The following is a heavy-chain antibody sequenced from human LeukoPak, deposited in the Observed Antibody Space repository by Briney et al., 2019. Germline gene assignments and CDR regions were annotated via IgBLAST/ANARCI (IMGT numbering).Heavy chain of an antibody. CDR1: GFTFSSYA. V-gene: IGHV3-23*01. CDR2: ISGSGGST. Sequence: GGSLRLSRAASGFTFSSYAMSWVRQAPGKGLEWVSAISGSGGSTYYADSVKGRFTISRDNSKNTLYLQMNSLRAEDTAVYYCAKDPNWSRDYYGMDVWGQGTTVTVSS. CDR3: AKDPNWSRDYYGMDV. D-gene: IGHD7-27*01. J-gene: IGHJ6*02.